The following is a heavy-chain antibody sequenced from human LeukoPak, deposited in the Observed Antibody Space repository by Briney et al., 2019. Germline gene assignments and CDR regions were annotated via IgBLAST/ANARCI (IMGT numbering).Heavy chain of an antibody. CDR3: VRGNPLMDY. Sequence: PGGSLRLSCAASGFTFSTYWMGWVRQAPGKGLVWVSQIDIPGTITRYADSVQGRFTISRDNAKNTLYLQMSSLRADDTAVYYCVRGNPLMDYWGQGTLVTVSS. V-gene: IGHV3-74*01. CDR1: GFTFSTYW. CDR2: IDIPGTIT. J-gene: IGHJ4*02. D-gene: IGHD1-14*01.